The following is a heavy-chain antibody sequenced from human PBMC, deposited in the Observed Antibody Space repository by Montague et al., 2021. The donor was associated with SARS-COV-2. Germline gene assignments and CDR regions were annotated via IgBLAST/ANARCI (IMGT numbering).Heavy chain of an antibody. J-gene: IGHJ4*02. CDR2: ISSSSSYI. CDR1: GFSFNSYN. V-gene: IGHV3-21*01. CDR3: TRIIKGNAYDEIDY. Sequence: SLRLSCAASGFSFNSYNMNWVRQAPGRGLEWVSSISSSSSYIYYADSVRGRFTISRDNAKNSLYLQMNSLSAEDTAVYYCTRIIKGNAYDEIDYWGQGTLVTVSS. D-gene: IGHD5-12*01.